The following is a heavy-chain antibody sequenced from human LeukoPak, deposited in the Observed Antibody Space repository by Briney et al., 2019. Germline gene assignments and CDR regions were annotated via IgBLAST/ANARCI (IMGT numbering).Heavy chain of an antibody. V-gene: IGHV1-18*01. Sequence: ASVKVSCKASGYTFTSYGISWVRQAPGQGLEWMGWISAYNGNTNYPQKLQGRVTMTTDTSTSTAYMELRSLRSDDTAVYYCARRESSGWYPGAFDIWGQGTMVTVSS. CDR3: ARRESSGWYPGAFDI. D-gene: IGHD6-19*01. CDR1: GYTFTSYG. J-gene: IGHJ3*02. CDR2: ISAYNGNT.